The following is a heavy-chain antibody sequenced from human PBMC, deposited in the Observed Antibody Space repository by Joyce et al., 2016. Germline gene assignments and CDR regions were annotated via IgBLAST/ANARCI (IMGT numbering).Heavy chain of an antibody. D-gene: IGHD2-2*02. V-gene: IGHV5-51*01. CDR2: IYPGDSDT. J-gene: IGHJ6*02. CDR1: GYSFRNYW. Sequence: EVQLEQSGAEVKKPGESLKISCQVSGYSFRNYWVGWVRQMPGKGLEWMGIIYPGDSDTRYGPAFQGQGTSSADTSINTAYLEWSSLKASDTAIYYCARHKVGGYSGSSAQKLDYYHGMDVWGQGTTVIVSS. CDR3: ARHKVGGYSGSSAQKLDYYHGMDV.